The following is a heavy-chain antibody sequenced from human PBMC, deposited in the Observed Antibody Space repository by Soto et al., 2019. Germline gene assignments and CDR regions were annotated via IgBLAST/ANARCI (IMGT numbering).Heavy chain of an antibody. V-gene: IGHV3-23*01. CDR2: ISGSGGST. Sequence: EVQLLESGGGLVQPGGSLRLSCAASGFTFSSYAMSWVRQAPGEGLEWVSAISGSGGSTYYADSVKGRFTISRDNSKNTLYLQMNSLRAEDTAVYYCAKGDYYDSSGYYPTPPFDYWGQGTLVTVSS. CDR1: GFTFSSYA. CDR3: AKGDYYDSSGYYPTPPFDY. J-gene: IGHJ4*02. D-gene: IGHD3-22*01.